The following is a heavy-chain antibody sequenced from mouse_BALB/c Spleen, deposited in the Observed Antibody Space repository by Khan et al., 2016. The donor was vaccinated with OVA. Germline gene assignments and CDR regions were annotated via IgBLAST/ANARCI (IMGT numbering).Heavy chain of an antibody. CDR2: VSTGGHYT. J-gene: IGHJ3*01. CDR3: ARLAYYYDSEGFAY. V-gene: IGHV5-6*01. CDR1: GFTFSTYG. Sequence: EVELVESGGDVVKPGGSLKLSCAASGFTFSTYGMSWVRQTPDKRLEWVATVSTGGHYTYYPDTVKGRFTISRANAKNTLYLKMNSLKSEDTAMFYCARLAYYYDSEGFAYWGQGTLVTVSA. D-gene: IGHD1-1*01.